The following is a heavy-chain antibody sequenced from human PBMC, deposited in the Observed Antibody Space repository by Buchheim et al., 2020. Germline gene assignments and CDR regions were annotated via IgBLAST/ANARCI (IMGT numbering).Heavy chain of an antibody. V-gene: IGHV4-39*01. CDR1: GGPISSSSYY. CDR2: IYYSGRT. Sequence: QLQLQESGPGLVKPSETLSLICTVSGGPISSSSYYWGWIRQPPGKGLEWIGSIYYSGRTYYNPSPKSRVTISVERAKNHFSLKLNSVTAADTAVYYCARTGTTSYYYYYMDVWGKGTT. D-gene: IGHD1-1*01. CDR3: ARTGTTSYYYYYMDV. J-gene: IGHJ6*03.